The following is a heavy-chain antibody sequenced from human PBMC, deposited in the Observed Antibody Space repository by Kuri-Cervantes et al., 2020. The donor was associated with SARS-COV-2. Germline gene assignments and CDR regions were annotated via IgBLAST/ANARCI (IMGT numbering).Heavy chain of an antibody. CDR2: IYTSGST. J-gene: IGHJ4*02. Sequence: SQTLSLTCAVSGGSISSGSYYWSWIRQPAGKGLEWIGRIYTSGSTNYNPSLKSRVTISVDTSKNQFSLKLSSVTAADTAVYYCASQVDTAMAFDYWGQGTLVTVSS. V-gene: IGHV4-61*02. D-gene: IGHD5-18*01. CDR3: ASQVDTAMAFDY. CDR1: GGSISSGSYY.